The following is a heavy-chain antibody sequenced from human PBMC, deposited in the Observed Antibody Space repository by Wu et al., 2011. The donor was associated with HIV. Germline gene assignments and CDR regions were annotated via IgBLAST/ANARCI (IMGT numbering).Heavy chain of an antibody. CDR1: GYSFVNYG. CDR2: ISSYNGNT. D-gene: IGHD5-24*01. J-gene: IGHJ4*02. Sequence: QVQLVQSGAEVKKPGASVKVSCKASGYSFVNYGITWVRLAPGQGLEWMGWISSYNGNTNYAQKFHYRVTMTTDTSTSTAYMELSSLTSEDTAVYYCATMATIFSLSNWGQGTLVTVSS. CDR3: ATMATIFSLSN. V-gene: IGHV1-18*01.